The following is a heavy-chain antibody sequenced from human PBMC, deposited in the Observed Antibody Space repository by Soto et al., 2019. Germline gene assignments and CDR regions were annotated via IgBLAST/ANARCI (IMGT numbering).Heavy chain of an antibody. J-gene: IGHJ5*02. V-gene: IGHV1-2*02. CDR1: GYTFTGYY. Sequence: ASVKVSCKASGYTFTGYYIHWVRQAPGQGLEWMGWINPNSGGTNYAQKFQGRVTMTRDTSISTAYMELSRLRSDDTAVYYCARIHSYYDFWSGPMGQNWFDPWGQGTLVTAPQ. D-gene: IGHD3-3*01. CDR3: ARIHSYYDFWSGPMGQNWFDP. CDR2: INPNSGGT.